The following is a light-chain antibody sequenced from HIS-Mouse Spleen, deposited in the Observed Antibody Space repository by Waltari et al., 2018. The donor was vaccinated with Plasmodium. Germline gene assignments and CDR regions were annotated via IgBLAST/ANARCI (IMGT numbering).Light chain of an antibody. J-gene: IGLJ3*02. V-gene: IGLV3-10*01. Sequence: SYELTQPPSVSVSPGQTARITCSGDALPKKYAYWFQQKSGQAPVLVIYEDSQRPSGIPERFSGSSSGTMATLTISGAQVEDEADYYCYSTDSSGKHRVFGGGTKLTVL. CDR1: ALPKKY. CDR3: YSTDSSGKHRV. CDR2: EDS.